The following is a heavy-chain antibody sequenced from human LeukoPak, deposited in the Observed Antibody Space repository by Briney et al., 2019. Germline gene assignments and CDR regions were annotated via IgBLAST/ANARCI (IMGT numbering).Heavy chain of an antibody. J-gene: IGHJ4*02. V-gene: IGHV4-38-2*01. CDR1: GYSISSGYY. D-gene: IGHD3-3*01. Sequence: SETLSLTCAVSGYSISSGYYWGWIRQPPGKGLEWIGSIYHSGSTHYNPSLKSRVTVSVGTSKNQFSLKLSSVTAADTAVYYCASHGESDVWSGYFLYYFDYWGQGNLVTVSS. CDR2: IYHSGST. CDR3: ASHGESDVWSGYFLYYFDY.